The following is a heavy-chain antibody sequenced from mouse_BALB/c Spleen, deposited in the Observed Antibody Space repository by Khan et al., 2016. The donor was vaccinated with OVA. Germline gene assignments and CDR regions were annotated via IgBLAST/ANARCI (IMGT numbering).Heavy chain of an antibody. Sequence: QVQLKQSGPGLVAPSQSLSITCTVSGFSLTTYGVNWIRQPPGKGLEWLGVIWGDGNTNYHSALRSRLSISKDNSQSQVFLKLNGLQTDDTGTYYCAKWGDGFTYARDHWGQGTSVTVSS. CDR3: AKWGDGFTYARDH. CDR1: GFSLTTYG. CDR2: IWGDGNT. V-gene: IGHV2-3*01. D-gene: IGHD2-3*01. J-gene: IGHJ4*01.